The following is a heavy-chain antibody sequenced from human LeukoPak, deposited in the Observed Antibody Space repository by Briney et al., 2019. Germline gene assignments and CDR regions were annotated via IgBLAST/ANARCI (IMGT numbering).Heavy chain of an antibody. J-gene: IGHJ3*02. CDR1: GFTFSSYA. CDR3: AKDGCSSCYHWDAFDI. CDR2: IPAGGTST. V-gene: IGHV3-23*01. D-gene: IGHD2-2*01. Sequence: PGGTLRLSCAASGFTFSSYAMSWVRQAPGKGLEWVSGIPAGGTSTHYADSVKGRFTIYRDNSKYTLYLQMNSLRAEDTAVYYCAKDGCSSCYHWDAFDIWGQGTMVTVSS.